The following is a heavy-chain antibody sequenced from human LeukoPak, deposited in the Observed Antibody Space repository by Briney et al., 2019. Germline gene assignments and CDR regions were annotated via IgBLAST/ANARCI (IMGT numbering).Heavy chain of an antibody. CDR3: ARSPGRTSFDY. Sequence: GSLRLSCAASGFTVSNNYMSWVRQAPGKGLEWIGEIHHTGSTSYNPSLRSRVTMSVDKSKNQFSLRLNSVTAADTAVYYCARSPGRTSFDYWGQGTLVTVSS. CDR2: IHHTGST. J-gene: IGHJ4*02. CDR1: GFTVSNNY. D-gene: IGHD1/OR15-1a*01. V-gene: IGHV4-4*02.